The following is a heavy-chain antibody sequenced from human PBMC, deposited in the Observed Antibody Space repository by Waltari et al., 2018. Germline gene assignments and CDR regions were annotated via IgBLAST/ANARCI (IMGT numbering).Heavy chain of an antibody. CDR2: ISYDGSNK. V-gene: IGHV3-30*18. D-gene: IGHD6-13*01. J-gene: IGHJ1*01. Sequence: QVQLVESGGGVVQPGRSLRLSCAASGFTFSSYGMHWVRQAPGKGLEWVAVISYDGSNKYYADSVKGRFTISRDNSKNTLYLQMNSLRAEDTAVYYCAKEDGSSSWSYHFQHWGQGTLVTVSS. CDR3: AKEDGSSSWSYHFQH. CDR1: GFTFSSYG.